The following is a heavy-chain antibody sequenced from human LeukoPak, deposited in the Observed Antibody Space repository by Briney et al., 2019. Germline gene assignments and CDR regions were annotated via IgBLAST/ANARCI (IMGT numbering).Heavy chain of an antibody. Sequence: SGTLSLTCAVSGGSISSSNWWSWVRQPPGKGLEWIGEIYHSGSTNYNPSLKSRVTISVDKSKNQFSLKLSSVTAADTAVYYCARRQGDCSGGSCKVDYWGQGILVTVSS. J-gene: IGHJ4*02. V-gene: IGHV4-4*02. CDR3: ARRQGDCSGGSCKVDY. D-gene: IGHD2-15*01. CDR2: IYHSGST. CDR1: GGSISSSNW.